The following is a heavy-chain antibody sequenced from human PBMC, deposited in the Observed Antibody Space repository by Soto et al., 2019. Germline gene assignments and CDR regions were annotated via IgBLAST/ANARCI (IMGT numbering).Heavy chain of an antibody. CDR2: ISGKNGNT. CDR3: ARVSSSIVVVPDYGMDV. CDR1: GYTFISHG. J-gene: IGHJ6*02. Sequence: QVQLVQTGVEVKKPGASVKVSCKASGYTFISHGISWVRQAPGQGLEWMGWISGKNGNTNYAQKLRGRVTLTTDTSTSTAYMELRSLRSDDTAVYYCARVSSSIVVVPDYGMDVWGQVTTVTDSS. D-gene: IGHD2-15*01. V-gene: IGHV1-18*04.